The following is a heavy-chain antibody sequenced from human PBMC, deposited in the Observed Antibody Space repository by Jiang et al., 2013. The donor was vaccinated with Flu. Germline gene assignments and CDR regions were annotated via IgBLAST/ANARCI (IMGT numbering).Heavy chain of an antibody. V-gene: IGHV2-5*01. D-gene: IGHD3-10*01. CDR1: GFSLTTSGEG. CDR2: IYWNDDK. J-gene: IGHJ4*02. CDR3: AHLRTHYFVSGNYYNGNFDY. Sequence: TQTLTLTCTFSGFSLTTSGEGVAWIRQPPGEALEWLALIYWNDDKRYSPSLKSRITITKDTSKNHVVLTVTNMDPVDTGTYYCAHLRTHYFVSGNYYNGNFDYWGQGTLVAVSS.